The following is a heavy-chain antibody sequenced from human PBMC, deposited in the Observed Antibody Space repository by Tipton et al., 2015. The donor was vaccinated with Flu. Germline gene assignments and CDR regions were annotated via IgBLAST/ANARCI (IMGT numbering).Heavy chain of an antibody. Sequence: QLVQSGGCVVQPGRSMRLSCAASGFTCSSYGMHGVRQAPGKGMEWVAVISYDGSNKYSADTVKGRFTISIDNSKNTLYLQMNSLRAEDAAVYYCARDGEGDAFDIWGQGTMVTVSS. CDR3: ARDGEGDAFDI. CDR2: ISYDGSNK. CDR1: GFTCSSYG. V-gene: IGHV3-30*04. D-gene: IGHD7-27*01. J-gene: IGHJ3*02.